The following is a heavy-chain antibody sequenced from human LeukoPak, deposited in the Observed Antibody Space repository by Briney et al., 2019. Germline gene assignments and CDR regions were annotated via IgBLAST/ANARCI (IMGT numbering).Heavy chain of an antibody. J-gene: IGHJ6*03. CDR2: IRYDGSNK. CDR3: AKVHYSSGWVLYYYYYMDV. D-gene: IGHD6-19*01. CDR1: GFTFSSYG. Sequence: PGGSLRLSCAASGFTFSSYGMHWVRQAPGKGLEWVAFIRYDGSNKYYADSGKGRFTISRDDSKNTLYLQMTSMRAEDTAVYYCAKVHYSSGWVLYYYYYMDVWGKGTTVTVSS. V-gene: IGHV3-30*02.